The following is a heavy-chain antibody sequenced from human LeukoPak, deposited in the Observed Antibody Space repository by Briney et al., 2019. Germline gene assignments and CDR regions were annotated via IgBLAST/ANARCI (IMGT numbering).Heavy chain of an antibody. J-gene: IGHJ4*02. V-gene: IGHV3-21*01. CDR2: ISSSSSYI. Sequence: GGSLRLSCAASGFTFSSYSMNWVRQAPGKGLEWVSSISSSSSYIYYADSVKGRFTISRDNAKNSLYLQMNSLRAEDTAVYYCARAYYYGSGSYYPKDGYWGQGTLVTVSS. CDR3: ARAYYYGSGSYYPKDGY. CDR1: GFTFSSYS. D-gene: IGHD3-10*01.